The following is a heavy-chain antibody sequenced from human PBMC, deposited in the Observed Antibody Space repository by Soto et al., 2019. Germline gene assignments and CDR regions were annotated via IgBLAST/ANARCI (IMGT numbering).Heavy chain of an antibody. V-gene: IGHV4-59*01. CDR1: GGSISSYY. D-gene: IGHD1-26*01. J-gene: IGHJ4*02. CDR2: VYYSGSTSGST. CDR3: ARGTSGSPRSNLDY. Sequence: PSETLSLTCTVSGGSISSYYWSWIRQPPGKGLEWIGYVYYSGSTSGSTKYNPSLKSRVTISVDTSKNQFSLKLSSVTAADTAMYYCARGTSGSPRSNLDYWGQGTLVTVSS.